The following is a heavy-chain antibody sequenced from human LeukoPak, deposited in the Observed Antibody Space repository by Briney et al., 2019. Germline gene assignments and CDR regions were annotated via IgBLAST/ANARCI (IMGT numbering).Heavy chain of an antibody. CDR2: INHSGST. Sequence: SETLSLTCTVSGGSINSGSYYWSWIRQPPGKGLEWIGEINHSGSTNYNPSLKSRVTISVDTSKNQFSLKLSSVTAADTAVYYCAAGDYEDYWGQGTLVTVSS. D-gene: IGHD4-17*01. V-gene: IGHV4-39*07. CDR1: GGSINSGSYY. CDR3: AAGDYEDY. J-gene: IGHJ4*02.